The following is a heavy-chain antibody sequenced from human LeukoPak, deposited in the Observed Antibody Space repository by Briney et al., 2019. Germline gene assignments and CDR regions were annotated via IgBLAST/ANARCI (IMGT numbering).Heavy chain of an antibody. CDR1: GFTFSNCW. D-gene: IGHD2-15*01. Sequence: GGSLRLSSVASGFTFSNCWMHWVRQPRGKGLVWFSRIYVDGRTTNYADSVKGRFTISRDNAKNSLYLQMNSLRAEDTAVYFCASPHYCSGSSCCFGYWGQGTLVTVSS. J-gene: IGHJ4*03. CDR3: ASPHYCSGSSCCFGY. V-gene: IGHV3-74*01. CDR2: IYVDGRTT.